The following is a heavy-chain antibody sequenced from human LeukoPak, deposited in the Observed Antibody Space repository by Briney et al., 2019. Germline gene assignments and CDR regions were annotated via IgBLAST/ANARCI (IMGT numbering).Heavy chain of an antibody. CDR3: ARHRYSSSSYDYYYMDV. Sequence: GESLKISCKGSGYSFTSYWIGWVRQMPGKGLEWMGIIYPGDSDTRYSPSFQGQVTISADKSISTACLQWSSLKASDTAMYYCARHRYSSSSYDYYYMDVWGKGTTVTVSS. CDR1: GYSFTSYW. V-gene: IGHV5-51*01. CDR2: IYPGDSDT. J-gene: IGHJ6*03. D-gene: IGHD6-6*01.